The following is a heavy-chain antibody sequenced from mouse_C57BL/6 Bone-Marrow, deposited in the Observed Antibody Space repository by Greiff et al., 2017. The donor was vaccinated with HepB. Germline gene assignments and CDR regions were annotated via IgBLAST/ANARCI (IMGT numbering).Heavy chain of an antibody. D-gene: IGHD2-1*01. Sequence: EVQLQQSGPELVKPGASVKISCKASGYSFTGYYMNWVKQSPEKSLEWIGEINPSTGGTTYNQKFKAKATLTVDKSSSTAYMQLKSLTSEDSAVYYRARGGYYGNYWYFDVWGTGTTVTVSS. CDR2: INPSTGGT. CDR3: ARGGYYGNYWYFDV. CDR1: GYSFTGYY. J-gene: IGHJ1*03. V-gene: IGHV1-42*01.